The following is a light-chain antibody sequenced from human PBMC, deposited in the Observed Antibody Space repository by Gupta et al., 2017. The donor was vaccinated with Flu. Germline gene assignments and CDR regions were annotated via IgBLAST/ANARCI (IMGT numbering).Light chain of an antibody. V-gene: IGKV1-33*01. Sequence: DIQMTQSPPSLSASVGDRVTITCQASHDINMFLSWYQQKPGKAPKLLISHASSLETGVPSRFSGDGSGTTFTFTISSLQPEDFATYYCQQHDTLPLTFGGGTKVEIK. CDR3: QQHDTLPLT. CDR1: HDINMF. CDR2: HAS. J-gene: IGKJ4*01.